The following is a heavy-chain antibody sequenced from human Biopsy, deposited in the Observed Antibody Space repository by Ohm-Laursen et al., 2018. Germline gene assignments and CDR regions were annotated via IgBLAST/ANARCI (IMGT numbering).Heavy chain of an antibody. J-gene: IGHJ3*02. Sequence: LRLSCTASGFTVSRNYMTWVRQAPGKGLEWVSVIDSGGYTHYTDSVKGRFTISRDNSKNTLYLQMNNLSAEDTAVYYCARSTYYYESSGTRRGLDIWGQGTMVTVSS. V-gene: IGHV3-53*01. D-gene: IGHD3-22*01. CDR3: ARSTYYYESSGTRRGLDI. CDR2: IDSGGYT. CDR1: GFTVSRNY.